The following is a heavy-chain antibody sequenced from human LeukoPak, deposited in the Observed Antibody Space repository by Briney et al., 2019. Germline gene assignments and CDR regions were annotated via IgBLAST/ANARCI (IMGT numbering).Heavy chain of an antibody. V-gene: IGHV1-69*01. CDR1: GGTFIIYA. CDR2: IIPIFGTA. D-gene: IGHD1-26*01. CDR3: ARSGSYYYYYGMDV. Sequence: SVTVSCTASGGTFIIYAISWVRQAPGQGLEWMGGIIPIFGTANYAQKFQGRVTITADESTSTAYMELSSLRSEDTAVYYCARSGSYYYYYGMDVWGQGTTVTVSS. J-gene: IGHJ6*02.